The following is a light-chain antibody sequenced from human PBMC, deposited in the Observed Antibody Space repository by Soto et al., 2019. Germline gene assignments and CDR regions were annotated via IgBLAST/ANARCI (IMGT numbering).Light chain of an antibody. CDR3: QHYKDWPPYT. V-gene: IGKV3-15*01. J-gene: IGKJ2*01. Sequence: EILMTQSQATLSFSPGERATLSCRASQRIRSNVAWYQQKPGQAPRLLIYGASTRATGVPARFSGGGSGTEFTLTISSLQSEHFAVYFCQHYKDWPPYTFGQGTKLEIK. CDR1: QRIRSN. CDR2: GAS.